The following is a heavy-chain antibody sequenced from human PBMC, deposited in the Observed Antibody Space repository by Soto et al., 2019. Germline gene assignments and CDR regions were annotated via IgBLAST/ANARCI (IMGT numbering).Heavy chain of an antibody. CDR3: ARGYTVNDYYYGMDV. CDR2: IIPIFGTA. Sequence: SVKVSCKASGYTFTSYGISWVRQAPGQGLEWMGGIIPIFGTANYAQKFQGRVTITADESTSTAYMELSSLRSEDTAVYYCARGYTVNDYYYGMDVWGQGTTVTVS. CDR1: GYTFTSYG. J-gene: IGHJ6*02. V-gene: IGHV1-69*13. D-gene: IGHD4-4*01.